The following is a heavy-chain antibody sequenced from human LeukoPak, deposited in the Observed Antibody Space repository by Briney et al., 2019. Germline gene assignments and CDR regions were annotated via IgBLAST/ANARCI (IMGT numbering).Heavy chain of an antibody. CDR3: ARAEQWLTKGGWFDP. D-gene: IGHD6-19*01. V-gene: IGHV4-61*01. CDR2: IYYSGST. J-gene: IGHJ5*02. CDR1: GGSVSSGSYC. Sequence: PSETLSLTCTVSGGSVSSGSYCWSWIRQPPGKGLEWIGYIYYSGSTNYNPSLKSRVTISVDTSKNQFSLKLSSVTAADTAVYYCARAEQWLTKGGWFDPWGQGTLVTVSS.